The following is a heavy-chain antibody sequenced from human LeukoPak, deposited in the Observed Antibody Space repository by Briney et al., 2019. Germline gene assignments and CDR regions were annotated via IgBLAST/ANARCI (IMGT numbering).Heavy chain of an antibody. Sequence: PGGSLRLSCAASGFTFSNYGMEWVRQAPGKGLEWVSLIWYDGSNKYYADSVKGRFTISRDNSKKTLYLQMNSLRAEDTAVYYCTRGVGADFYVMDVWGQGTTVTVSS. V-gene: IGHV3-33*01. CDR2: IWYDGSNK. D-gene: IGHD1-26*01. J-gene: IGHJ6*02. CDR1: GFTFSNYG. CDR3: TRGVGADFYVMDV.